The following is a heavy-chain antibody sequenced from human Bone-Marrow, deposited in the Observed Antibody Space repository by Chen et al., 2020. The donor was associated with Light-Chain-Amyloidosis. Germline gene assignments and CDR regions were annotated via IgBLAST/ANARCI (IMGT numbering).Heavy chain of an antibody. D-gene: IGHD2-15*01. CDR3: ARDGPVSCSGGSCYIGFDY. CDR1: GFTFSLSN. J-gene: IGHJ4*02. CDR2: ISANSRDI. Sequence: EVQLVESGGGLVKPGGSLRLSCAASGFTFSLSNMNWIRQAPGKGLEWISSISANSRDIYSAASVTGRFTISRDNARNSLVLQMNSLTAEDTAVYYCARDGPVSCSGGSCYIGFDYWGQGTLVTVSS. V-gene: IGHV3-21*01.